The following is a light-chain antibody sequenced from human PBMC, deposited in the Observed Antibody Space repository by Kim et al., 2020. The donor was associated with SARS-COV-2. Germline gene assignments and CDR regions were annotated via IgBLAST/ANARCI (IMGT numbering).Light chain of an antibody. CDR2: EVN. J-gene: IGLJ3*02. CDR1: SSDVGSYNL. Sequence: QSALTQPASVSGSPGQSITISCTGTSSDVGSYNLVSWYQQHPGKAPKLMIYEVNKRPSGISNRFSGSKSGNTASLTISGLQPEDEADYYCCSYAGSSTLVFGGGTQLTVL. V-gene: IGLV2-23*02. CDR3: CSYAGSSTLV.